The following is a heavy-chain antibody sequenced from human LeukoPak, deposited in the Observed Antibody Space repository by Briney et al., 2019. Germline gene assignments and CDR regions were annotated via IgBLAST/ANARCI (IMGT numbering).Heavy chain of an antibody. CDR3: ARDVLWGYYDSSGYAYGMDV. D-gene: IGHD3-22*01. CDR1: GYTLTELS. Sequence: ASVKVSCKVSGYTLTELSMHWVRQAPGKGLEWMGGFDPEDGETIYAQKFQGRVTMTRNTSISTAYMELSSLRSEDTAVYYCARDVLWGYYDSSGYAYGMDVWGQGTTVTVSS. J-gene: IGHJ6*02. CDR2: FDPEDGET. V-gene: IGHV1-24*01.